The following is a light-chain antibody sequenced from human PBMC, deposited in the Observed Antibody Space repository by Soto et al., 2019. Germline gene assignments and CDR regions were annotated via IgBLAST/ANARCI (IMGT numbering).Light chain of an antibody. CDR3: QSYDSGLFGLI. Sequence: QLVLTQPPSVSGAPGQRVTIACTGSNSNIGAGYDVHWYRHFPGAAPKLLLSGNSHRPSGVPDRFSGSESGTSASLAITGLQAEDEADYYCQSYDSGLFGLIFGEGTKLTVL. J-gene: IGLJ2*01. CDR1: NSNIGAGYD. V-gene: IGLV1-40*01. CDR2: GNS.